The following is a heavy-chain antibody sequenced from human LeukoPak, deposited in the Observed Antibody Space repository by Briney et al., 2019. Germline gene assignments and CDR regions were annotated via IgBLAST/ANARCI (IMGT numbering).Heavy chain of an antibody. CDR2: INHSGST. J-gene: IGHJ4*02. Sequence: SETLSLTCTVSGYSISSGYYWGWIRQPPGKGLEWIGSINHSGSTYYNPSLKSRVTISVDTSKNQSSLNLSSVSAADTAVYYRARGPTTSPQYSFDYWGQGNMVTVSS. CDR1: GYSISSGYY. V-gene: IGHV4-38-2*02. D-gene: IGHD4-17*01. CDR3: ARGPTTSPQYSFDY.